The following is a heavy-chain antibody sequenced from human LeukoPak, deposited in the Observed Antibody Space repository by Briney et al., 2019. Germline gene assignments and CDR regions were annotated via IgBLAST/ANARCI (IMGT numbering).Heavy chain of an antibody. J-gene: IGHJ4*02. Sequence: GSLRLSCXASGFTFRNFWMSWVRQAPGRGLEWVANIHPEGNEKYHVESVKGRFTISRDNAKSSLFLQMNGLRAEDTAVYYCARGDAFSGDHWGQGTLVTVSS. CDR3: ARGDAFSGDH. V-gene: IGHV3-7*04. CDR2: IHPEGNEK. CDR1: GFTFRNFW.